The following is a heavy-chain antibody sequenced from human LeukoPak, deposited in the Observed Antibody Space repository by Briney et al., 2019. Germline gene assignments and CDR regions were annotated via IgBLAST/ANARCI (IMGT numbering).Heavy chain of an antibody. J-gene: IGHJ4*02. CDR3: ATVEATGGQDY. CDR1: GGSISSYY. CDR2: IYYSGST. V-gene: IGHV4-59*12. D-gene: IGHD1-26*01. Sequence: SETLSLTCTVSGGSISSYYWSWIRQPPGKGLEWIGYIYYSGSTNYNPSLKSRVTMSVDTSKNQFSLKLSSVTAADTAVYYCATVEATGGQDYWGQGTLVTVSS.